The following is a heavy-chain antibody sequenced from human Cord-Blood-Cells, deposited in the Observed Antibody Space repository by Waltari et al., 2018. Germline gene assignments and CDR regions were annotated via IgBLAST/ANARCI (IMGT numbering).Heavy chain of an antibody. D-gene: IGHD6-13*01. Sequence: QVQLVESGGGVVQPGRSLRLSSAASGFTFSSYAMHWARQAPGKGLEWVAVISYDGSNKYYADSVKGRFTISRDNSKNTLYLQMNSLRAEDTAVYYCASQLIAAAGDYWGQGTLVTVSS. CDR2: ISYDGSNK. V-gene: IGHV3-30*04. J-gene: IGHJ4*02. CDR3: ASQLIAAAGDY. CDR1: GFTFSSYA.